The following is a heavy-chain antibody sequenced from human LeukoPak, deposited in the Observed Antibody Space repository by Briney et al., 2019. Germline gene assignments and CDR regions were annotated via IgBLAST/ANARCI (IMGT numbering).Heavy chain of an antibody. D-gene: IGHD1/OR15-1a*01. CDR3: ARDSRVGTSYNLDI. V-gene: IGHV4-4*02. J-gene: IGHJ3*02. Sequence: SGTLSLTCAVSGGSISSSNWWSWVRQPPGKGLEWIGEIYHSGSTNYNPSLKSRVTISVDKSKNQFSLKLSSVTAADTATYYCARDSRVGTSYNLDIWGPGTRVTVSS. CDR1: GGSISSSNW. CDR2: IYHSGST.